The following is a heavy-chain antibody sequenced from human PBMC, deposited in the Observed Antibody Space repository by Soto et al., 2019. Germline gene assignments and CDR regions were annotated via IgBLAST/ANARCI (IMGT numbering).Heavy chain of an antibody. D-gene: IGHD3-16*01. Sequence: SETLSLTCSFSGDSVTSHYLTWIRQSPEKGLEWIGYMHYTGFSHYNPSLKSRLTISVDRSKNQFTLQLTSVTVADTAVYYCEKDLGQGNTPAHNYFDFWGQGSLVNVSS. CDR3: EKDLGQGNTPAHNYFDF. CDR2: MHYTGFS. V-gene: IGHV4-59*02. CDR1: GDSVTSHY. J-gene: IGHJ4*02.